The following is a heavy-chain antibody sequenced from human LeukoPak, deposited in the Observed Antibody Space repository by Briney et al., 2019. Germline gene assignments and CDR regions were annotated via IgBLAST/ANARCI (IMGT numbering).Heavy chain of an antibody. CDR1: GGSISSYY. CDR3: ARDGSRSYVDY. J-gene: IGHJ4*02. D-gene: IGHD3-16*01. Sequence: SETLSLTCSVSGGSISSYYWSWIRQPPGKGLEWIGSVYHSGSTNYNPSLKSRVTISVDTSKNQFSLKLSSVTAADTAVYYCARDGSRSYVDYWGQGTLVTVSS. V-gene: IGHV4-59*12. CDR2: VYHSGST.